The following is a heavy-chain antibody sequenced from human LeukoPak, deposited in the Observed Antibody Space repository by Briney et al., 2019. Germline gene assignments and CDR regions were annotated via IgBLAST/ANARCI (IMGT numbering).Heavy chain of an antibody. V-gene: IGHV3-20*04. CDR2: INWNGAWT. J-gene: IGHJ5*02. CDR1: GFKFDDYG. CDR3: AGYYYDSSRGFDL. Sequence: PGGSLRLSCAASGFKFDDYGMSWVRQAPGKGLERVCDINWNGAWTGYADSVKGRFTISRDNAKNSLYLQMNSLRAEDTALYYCAGYYYDSSRGFDLWGQGTLVTVSS. D-gene: IGHD3-22*01.